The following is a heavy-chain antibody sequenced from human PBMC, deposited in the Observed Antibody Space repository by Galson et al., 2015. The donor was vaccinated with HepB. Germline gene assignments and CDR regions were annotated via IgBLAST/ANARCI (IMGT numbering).Heavy chain of an antibody. CDR3: AREGPLYNWRSRSDSYIYGMDV. Sequence: SVKVSCKASENTFSSYTINWVRQAPGQGLEWVGGINPILGTADYAQKFQGRVTISADDSTSTAYMELSSLRSDDTALYYCAREGPLYNWRSRSDSYIYGMDVWGQGTTVTVSS. V-gene: IGHV1-69*13. CDR2: INPILGTA. D-gene: IGHD1-20*01. CDR1: ENTFSSYT. J-gene: IGHJ6*02.